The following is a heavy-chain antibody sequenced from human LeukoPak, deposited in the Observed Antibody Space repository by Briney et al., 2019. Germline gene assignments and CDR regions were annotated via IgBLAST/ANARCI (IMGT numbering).Heavy chain of an antibody. Sequence: PRGSLRLSCAASGFTFDDYGMSWVRQAPGKGLEWVSGINWNGGSTGYADSVKGRFTISRDNAKNSLYLQMNSLRAEDTALYYXXRDLIIAAAGSGGAGDXXGQGXXXTV. D-gene: IGHD6-13*01. J-gene: IGHJ4*02. CDR1: GFTFDDYG. CDR3: XRDLIIAAAGSGGAGDX. CDR2: INWNGGST. V-gene: IGHV3-20*04.